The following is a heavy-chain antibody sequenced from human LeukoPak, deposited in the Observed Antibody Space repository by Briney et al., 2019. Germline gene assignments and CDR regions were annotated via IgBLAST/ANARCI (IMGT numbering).Heavy chain of an antibody. D-gene: IGHD2-21*02. V-gene: IGHV1-46*01. CDR3: ARGRGPYDYYKV. CDR2: INPSGGST. J-gene: IGHJ4*02. CDR1: GYTFTSYY. Sequence: ASVKVSCKASGYTFTSYYMHWVRQAPGQGLEWMGIINPSGGSTTYAQKFQGRVTMTRDTSTSTVYMELSSLTSEDTAVYYCARGRGPYDYYKVRGQGTLVTVSS.